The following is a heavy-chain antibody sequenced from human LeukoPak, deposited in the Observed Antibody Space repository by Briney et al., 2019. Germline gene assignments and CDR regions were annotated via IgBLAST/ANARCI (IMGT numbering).Heavy chain of an antibody. CDR1: GFTFSSYW. D-gene: IGHD3-16*01. CDR3: ARAHVGGSSFDY. J-gene: IGHJ4*02. CDR2: IKKDGSEE. Sequence: PGGSLRLSCAAPGFTFSSYWMSWVRQAPGKGLEWAANIKKDGSEEYYVDSVKGRFTISRDNARNSLYLQMNSLRVEDTAVYYCARAHVGGSSFDYWGQGTLVTVSS. V-gene: IGHV3-7*04.